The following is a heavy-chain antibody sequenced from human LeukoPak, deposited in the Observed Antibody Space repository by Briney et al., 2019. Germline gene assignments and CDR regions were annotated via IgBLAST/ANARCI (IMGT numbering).Heavy chain of an antibody. Sequence: GGSLRLSCAASGFTFSTYAMSWVRQAPGKGLEWVSAISGSGGSTYYADSVKGRFTISRDNSKNALYLQMNSLRAEDTAVYYCAKSRPAPSSLDYWGQGTLVTVSS. V-gene: IGHV3-23*01. CDR2: ISGSGGST. J-gene: IGHJ4*02. CDR3: AKSRPAPSSLDY. CDR1: GFTFSTYA.